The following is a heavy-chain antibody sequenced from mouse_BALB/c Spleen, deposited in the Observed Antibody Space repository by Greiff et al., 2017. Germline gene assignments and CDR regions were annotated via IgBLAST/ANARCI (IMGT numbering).Heavy chain of an antibody. CDR2: IWSGGST. CDR3: ARRGRYDGLFAY. V-gene: IGHV2-2*02. Sequence: QVQLKQSGPGLVQPSQSLSITCTVSGFSLTSYGVHWVRQSPGKGLEWLGVIWSGGSTDYNAAFISRLSISKDNSKSQVFFKMNSLQANDTAIYYCARRGRYDGLFAYWGQGTLVTVSA. D-gene: IGHD2-14*01. CDR1: GFSLTSYG. J-gene: IGHJ3*01.